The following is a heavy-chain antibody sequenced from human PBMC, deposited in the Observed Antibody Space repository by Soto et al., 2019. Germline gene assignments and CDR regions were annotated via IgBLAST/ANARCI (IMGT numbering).Heavy chain of an antibody. J-gene: IGHJ5*02. V-gene: IGHV4-59*02. D-gene: IGHD5-12*01. CDR3: ARLRRDGYNYNWFDP. CDR1: GGSVSSYY. Sequence: PSETLSLTCTVSGGSVSSYYWSWIRQPPGKGLEWIGYIYYSGSTNYNPSLKSRVTISVDTSKNQFSLKLSSVTAADTAVYYCARLRRDGYNYNWFDPWGQGTLVTV. CDR2: IYYSGST.